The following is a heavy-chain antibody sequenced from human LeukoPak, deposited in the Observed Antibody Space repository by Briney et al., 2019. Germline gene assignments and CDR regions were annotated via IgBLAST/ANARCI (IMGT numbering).Heavy chain of an antibody. CDR2: ISSSGSTK. V-gene: IGHV3-11*01. CDR1: GFSVSSNY. CDR3: ARGGSSRYTITY. J-gene: IGHJ4*02. D-gene: IGHD6-13*01. Sequence: GGSLRLSCEASGFSVSSNYMSWVRQAPGKGLEWISYISSSGSTKYYADSVKGRFTISRDNAKNSLYLQMNSLRAEDTAVYYCARGGSSRYTITYWGQGTLVTVSS.